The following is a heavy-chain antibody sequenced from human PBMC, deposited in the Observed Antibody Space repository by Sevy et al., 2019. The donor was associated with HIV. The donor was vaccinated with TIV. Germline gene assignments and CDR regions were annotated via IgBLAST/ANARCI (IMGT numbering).Heavy chain of an antibody. CDR2: IGTAGDT. J-gene: IGHJ3*01. Sequence: GGSLRLSCAASGFTFSNAWMSWVRQAPGKGLEWVSAIGTAGDTSYPASVKGRFTISRENARNSLHLQMNNLGVGDTAMYFCARGGSDAFDFWGRGAMVTVSS. CDR1: GFTFSNAW. CDR3: ARGGSDAFDF. D-gene: IGHD3-10*01. V-gene: IGHV3-13*01.